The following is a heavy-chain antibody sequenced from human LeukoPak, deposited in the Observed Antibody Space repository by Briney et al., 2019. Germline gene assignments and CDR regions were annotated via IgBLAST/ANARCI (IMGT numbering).Heavy chain of an antibody. Sequence: SETLSLTCTVSGGSISSYYWSWIRQPAGKGLEWIGRIYSTGSTNYNPSLKSRVTMSVDTSKNQFSLRLRSVTAADTAVYYCARQIASAGMAGSDFWGQGALVTVSS. CDR3: ARQIASAGMAGSDF. V-gene: IGHV4-4*07. CDR2: IYSTGST. D-gene: IGHD6-13*01. CDR1: GGSISSYY. J-gene: IGHJ4*02.